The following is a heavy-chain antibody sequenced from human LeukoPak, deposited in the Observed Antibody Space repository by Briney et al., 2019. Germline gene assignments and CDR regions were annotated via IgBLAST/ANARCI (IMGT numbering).Heavy chain of an antibody. D-gene: IGHD5-18*01. CDR3: AKDLSYGFDY. V-gene: IGHV3-23*01. CDR1: GFTFSIYA. Sequence: GGSLRLSCAASGFTFSIYAMSWVRQAPGKGLEWVSAISATDSRPYYADSVKGRFTISRDNSKSTLYLQLNGLRGEDTAIYYCAKDLSYGFDYWGQGTLVTVSS. J-gene: IGHJ4*02. CDR2: ISATDSRP.